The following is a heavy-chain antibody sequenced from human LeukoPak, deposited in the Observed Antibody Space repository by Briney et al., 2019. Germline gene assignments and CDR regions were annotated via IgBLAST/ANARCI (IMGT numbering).Heavy chain of an antibody. J-gene: IGHJ4*02. Sequence: GGSLRLSCATSGFTFSSYAMSWVRQAPVNGLEWVSGIGASGGSTYYADSVKGRFTISRDNSKNTLYLQMNSLRTEDTAVYYCAKAEGYDILTGLDYWGQGTLVTVSS. CDR2: IGASGGST. V-gene: IGHV3-23*01. CDR3: AKAEGYDILTGLDY. D-gene: IGHD3-9*01. CDR1: GFTFSSYA.